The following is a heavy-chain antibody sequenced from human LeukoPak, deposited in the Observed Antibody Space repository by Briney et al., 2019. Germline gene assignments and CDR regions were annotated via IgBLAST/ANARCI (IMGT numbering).Heavy chain of an antibody. V-gene: IGHV3-7*01. CDR3: AREDDWNYEDY. CDR2: IKQDGSEK. J-gene: IGHJ4*02. Sequence: GGSLRLSCAASGFTFSSYWMSWVRQAPGKGLEWVANIKQDGSEKYYVNSVKGRFTISRDNAKNSLYLQMNSLRAEDTAIYYCAREDDWNYEDYWGQGTLVTVSS. D-gene: IGHD1-7*01. CDR1: GFTFSSYW.